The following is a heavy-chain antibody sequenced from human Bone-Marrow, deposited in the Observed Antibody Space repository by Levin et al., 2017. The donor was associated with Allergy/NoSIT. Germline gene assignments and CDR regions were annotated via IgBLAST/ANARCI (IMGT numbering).Heavy chain of an antibody. CDR3: ARGMVRGLAIDY. J-gene: IGHJ4*02. CDR1: GFTINSNY. D-gene: IGHD3-10*01. CDR2: IYSGGST. Sequence: GESLKISCAASGFTINSNYMNWVRQAPGKGLEWVSVIYSGGSTYYADSVKGRFTISRDNSKNTLYLQMNSLRAEDTAVYYCARGMVRGLAIDYWGQGTLVTVSS. V-gene: IGHV3-53*01.